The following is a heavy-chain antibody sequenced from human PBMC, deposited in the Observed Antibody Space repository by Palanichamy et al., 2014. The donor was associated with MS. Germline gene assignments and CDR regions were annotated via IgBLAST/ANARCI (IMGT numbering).Heavy chain of an antibody. D-gene: IGHD2-15*01. CDR3: ARDPSGGTYCSGGSCYSGEYYYYGMDV. CDR1: GGTFSSYA. Sequence: SGAEVKKPGSSAKVSCKASGGTFSSYAISWVRQAPGQGLEWMGGIIPIFGTANYAQKFQGRVTITADESTSTAYMELSSLRSEDTAVYYCARDPSGGTYCSGGSCYSGEYYYYGMDVWGQGTTVTVSS. CDR2: IIPIFGTA. V-gene: IGHV1-69*01. J-gene: IGHJ6*02.